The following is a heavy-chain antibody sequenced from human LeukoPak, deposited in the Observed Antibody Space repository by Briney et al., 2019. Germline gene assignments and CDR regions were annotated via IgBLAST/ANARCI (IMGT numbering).Heavy chain of an antibody. V-gene: IGHV1-2*02. Sequence: GASVKVSCKASGYTFTVYYMHWVRQAPGQGLEWMGWINPNSGGTNYAQKFQGRVTMTRDTSISTAYMELSRLRSEDTAVYYCARDVNRNWFDPWGQGTLVTVSS. D-gene: IGHD1-14*01. CDR1: GYTFTVYY. CDR2: INPNSGGT. J-gene: IGHJ5*02. CDR3: ARDVNRNWFDP.